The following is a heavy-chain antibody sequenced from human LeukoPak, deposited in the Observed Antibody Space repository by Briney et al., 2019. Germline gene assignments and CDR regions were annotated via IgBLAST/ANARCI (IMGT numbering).Heavy chain of an antibody. V-gene: IGHV5-51*01. CDR3: AMQSGTSWHPIDY. CDR1: VTSFTSYW. Sequence: GESLKISCQAYVTSFTSYWVGWVRQMPGKGLEWMGIIYPGDSDTIYNPAFQGHVSISVDSVGTSNTTTHLQWSSLKASDTAVYYCAMQSGTSWHPIDYWGHGTLVTVSS. J-gene: IGHJ4*01. D-gene: IGHD3-3*01. CDR2: IYPGDSDT.